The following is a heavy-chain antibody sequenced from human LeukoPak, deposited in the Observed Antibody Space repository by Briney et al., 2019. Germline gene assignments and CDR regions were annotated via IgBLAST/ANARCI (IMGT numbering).Heavy chain of an antibody. CDR2: IRSKANSYAT. Sequence: PGGSLRLSCAASGFTFSGSAMHWVRQASGKGLEWVGRIRSKANSYATAYAASVKGRFTISRDDSKNTAYLQMNSLKTEDTAVYYCTLLMFLPCGGDCRESTPAAFDIWGQGTMVTVSS. CDR3: TLLMFLPCGGDCRESTPAAFDI. D-gene: IGHD2-21*01. J-gene: IGHJ3*02. V-gene: IGHV3-73*01. CDR1: GFTFSGSA.